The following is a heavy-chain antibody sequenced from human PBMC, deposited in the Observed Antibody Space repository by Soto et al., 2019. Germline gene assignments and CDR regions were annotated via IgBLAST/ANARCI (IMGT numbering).Heavy chain of an antibody. CDR1: GFTFSDAW. D-gene: IGHD5-12*01. CDR2: IKSKTDGGTT. J-gene: IGHJ4*02. Sequence: PGGSLRLSCAASGFTFSDAWLSWVRQGPGKGLEWVGRIKSKTDGGTTDYAAPVKGRFTISRDDSKNTLYLQMNSLKTEDTAVYYCTTVEIGYDPLGYYWGQGTLVTVSS. V-gene: IGHV3-15*01. CDR3: TTVEIGYDPLGYY.